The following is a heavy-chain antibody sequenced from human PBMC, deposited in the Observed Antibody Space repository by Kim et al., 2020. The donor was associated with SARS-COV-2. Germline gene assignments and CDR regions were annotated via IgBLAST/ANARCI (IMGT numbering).Heavy chain of an antibody. D-gene: IGHD3-3*01. CDR2: IYPGDSDT. V-gene: IGHV5-51*01. CDR3: ARQIVPADYYDFWSGADY. J-gene: IGHJ4*02. Sequence: GESLKISCKGSGYSFTSYWIGWVRQMPGKGLEWMGIIYPGDSDTRYSPSFQGQVTISADKSISTAYLQWSSLKASDTAMYYCARQIVPADYYDFWSGADYWDQGTLVTVSS. CDR1: GYSFTSYW.